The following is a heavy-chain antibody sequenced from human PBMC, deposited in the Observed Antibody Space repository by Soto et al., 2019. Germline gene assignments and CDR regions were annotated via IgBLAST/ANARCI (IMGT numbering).Heavy chain of an antibody. CDR3: ALPRVGDGYNYVFDY. D-gene: IGHD5-12*01. V-gene: IGHV2-5*02. J-gene: IGHJ4*02. Sequence: QITLKESGPTLVKPTRTLTLTCTFSGFSLSTTAVGVGWIRQPPGKAPEWLAMIYWDDYKNYSPSLETRLTITKDTSKNQVVLTMINMDPVDTATYYCALPRVGDGYNYVFDYWGQGTLVTVSS. CDR2: IYWDDYK. CDR1: GFSLSTTAVG.